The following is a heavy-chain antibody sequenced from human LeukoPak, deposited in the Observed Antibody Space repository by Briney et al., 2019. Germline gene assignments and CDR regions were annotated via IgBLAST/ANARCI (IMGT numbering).Heavy chain of an antibody. D-gene: IGHD2-2*02. CDR3: ARVGYTAFDI. Sequence: GGSLRLSCAASGFTFSSYWMHWVRQVPGKGLMWVSRIKTDGSSTSYADSVKGRFTISRDNAKNSLYLQMNSLRAEDTAVYYCARVGYTAFDIWGQGTMVTVSS. CDR2: IKTDGSST. V-gene: IGHV3-74*01. CDR1: GFTFSSYW. J-gene: IGHJ3*02.